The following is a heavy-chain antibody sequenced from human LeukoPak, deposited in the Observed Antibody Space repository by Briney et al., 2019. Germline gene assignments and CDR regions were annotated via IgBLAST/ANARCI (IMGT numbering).Heavy chain of an antibody. Sequence: RAGGSLRLSCAASGLNFDGYGMSWVRHAPGKGLEWVSGINWNGGGTVYADSVKGRFTISRENAKNSLYLQMNSLKAEDTALYYCARGPLQTIPTSKIVVYYYPFDYWGQGTLVTVSS. V-gene: IGHV3-20*04. D-gene: IGHD3-22*01. CDR3: ARGPLQTIPTSKIVVYYYPFDY. J-gene: IGHJ4*02. CDR1: GLNFDGYG. CDR2: INWNGGGT.